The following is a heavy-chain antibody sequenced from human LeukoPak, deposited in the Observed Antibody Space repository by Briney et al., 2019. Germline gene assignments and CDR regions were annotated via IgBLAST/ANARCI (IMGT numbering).Heavy chain of an antibody. CDR2: ISYDGSNK. CDR1: GFTFSSYG. V-gene: IGHV3-30*18. D-gene: IGHD6-19*01. CDR3: AKGRYSSGWYYFDY. Sequence: GGSLRLSCAASGFTFSSYGMHWVRQAPGKGLEWVAVISYDGSNKYYANSVKGRFTISRDNSKNTLYLQMNSLRAEDTAVYYCAKGRYSSGWYYFDYWGQGTLVTVSS. J-gene: IGHJ4*02.